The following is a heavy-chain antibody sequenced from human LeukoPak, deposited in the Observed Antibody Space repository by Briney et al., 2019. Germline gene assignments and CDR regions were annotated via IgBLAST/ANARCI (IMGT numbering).Heavy chain of an antibody. CDR2: ISDGGST. CDR1: GFTISSNY. D-gene: IGHD3-10*01. V-gene: IGHV3-53*01. CDR3: ARGVFN. J-gene: IGHJ4*02. Sequence: GGSLRLSCAASGFTISSNYMTWVRQAPGKGLDWVSVISDGGSTYYADSVRGRFTIPRDNSKNTLFLQMNSLRVEDTAVYYCARGVFNWGQGTLVTVSS.